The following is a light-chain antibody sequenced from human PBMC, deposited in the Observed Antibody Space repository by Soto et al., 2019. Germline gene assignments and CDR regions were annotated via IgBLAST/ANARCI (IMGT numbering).Light chain of an antibody. CDR1: QSVSTN. J-gene: IGKJ4*01. V-gene: IGKV3-15*01. CDR3: QQYRNWPLT. Sequence: EIVMTQSPATLSVSPGEGVTFSCRASQSVSTNLAWYQQKPGQAPRLLIHGASTKAVGIPFRFSGSGSGTEFTLTISSLQPEDLAVYYCQQYRNWPLTSGGGTKVEI. CDR2: GAS.